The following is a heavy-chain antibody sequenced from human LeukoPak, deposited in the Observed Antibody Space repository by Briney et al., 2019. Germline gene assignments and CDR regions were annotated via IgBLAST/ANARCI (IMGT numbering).Heavy chain of an antibody. V-gene: IGHV4-34*01. CDR2: INHSGST. CDR1: GGSFSGYY. Sequence: TSSETLSLTCAVYGGSFSGYYWSWIRQPPGKGLEWIGEINHSGSTNYNPSLKSRVTISVDTSKNQFSLKLSSVTAADTAVYYCARHGWDTAMVFFDYWGQGTLVTVSS. D-gene: IGHD5-18*01. J-gene: IGHJ4*02. CDR3: ARHGWDTAMVFFDY.